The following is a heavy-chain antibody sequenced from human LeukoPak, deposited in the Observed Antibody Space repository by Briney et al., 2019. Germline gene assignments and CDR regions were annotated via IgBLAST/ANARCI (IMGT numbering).Heavy chain of an antibody. CDR3: ARGLAVLTSGLYFYHMDV. V-gene: IGHV4-61*02. Sequence: SETLSLTCEVSGGSISSGTYYWSWIRQPAGKGLEWIGRVYNIVGTNYNPSLKSRVTISVDASKNQFSLQLTSLTAADTAVYYCARGLAVLTSGLYFYHMDVWGRGTTVTVSS. D-gene: IGHD3-10*02. J-gene: IGHJ6*03. CDR1: GGSISSGTYY. CDR2: VYNIVGT.